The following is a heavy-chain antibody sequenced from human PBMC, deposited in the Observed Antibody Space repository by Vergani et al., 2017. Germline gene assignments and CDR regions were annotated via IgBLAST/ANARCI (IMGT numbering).Heavy chain of an antibody. J-gene: IGHJ6*02. Sequence: QVQLEESGPGLVKPSETLSLTCTVSGSSFNTYYWSWIRQSPGKGLEWIGYIYSTGSTNYNPSLNSRVTMSVDTYKNQFSLKLRSVTAADTAVYFCARVMYRDEATTGDRLEGMDIWGQGTTVTISS. D-gene: IGHD1-1*01. CDR3: ARVMYRDEATTGDRLEGMDI. CDR1: GSSFNTYY. CDR2: IYSTGST. V-gene: IGHV4-59*13.